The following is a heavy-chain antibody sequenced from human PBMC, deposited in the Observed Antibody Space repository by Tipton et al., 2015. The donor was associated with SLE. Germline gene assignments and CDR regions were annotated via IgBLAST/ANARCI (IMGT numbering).Heavy chain of an antibody. Sequence: TLSLTCAVYGGSFSGYYWSWIRQPPGKGLEWIGEINHSGSTNYNPSLKSRVTISVDTSKNQFSLKLSSVAAADTAVYYCARGGSSWWEGAFDIWGQGTMVTVSS. CDR1: GGSFSGYY. D-gene: IGHD6-13*01. CDR2: INHSGST. CDR3: ARGGSSWWEGAFDI. V-gene: IGHV4-34*01. J-gene: IGHJ3*02.